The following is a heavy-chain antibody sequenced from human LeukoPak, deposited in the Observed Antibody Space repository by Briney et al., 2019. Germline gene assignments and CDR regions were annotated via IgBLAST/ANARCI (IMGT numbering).Heavy chain of an antibody. J-gene: IGHJ4*02. CDR3: AKSAYYYDSSGYYYVPDY. D-gene: IGHD3-22*01. V-gene: IGHV3-23*01. CDR2: ISDSGGST. CDR1: GFTFSSYA. Sequence: GGSLRLSCAASGFTFSSYAMSWVRQAPGKGLEWVSCISDSGGSTYYADSVKGRFTISRDNSKNTLYLQMNSLRAEDTAVYYCAKSAYYYDSSGYYYVPDYWGQGTLVTVSS.